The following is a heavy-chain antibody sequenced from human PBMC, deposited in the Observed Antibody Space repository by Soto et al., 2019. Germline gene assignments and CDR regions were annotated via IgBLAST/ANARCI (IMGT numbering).Heavy chain of an antibody. Sequence: EVQLVESGGGLVQPGGSLRLSCAASGFTFSSYWMHWVRQAPGKGLVWVSRINCDGSSKSYADSVKGRFTISRDNAKNTLYLQMNSLRAEDTAVYYCARSHRYHYFDYWGQGTLVTVSS. CDR1: GFTFSSYW. CDR2: INCDGSSK. CDR3: ARSHRYHYFDY. V-gene: IGHV3-74*01. J-gene: IGHJ4*02. D-gene: IGHD3-9*01.